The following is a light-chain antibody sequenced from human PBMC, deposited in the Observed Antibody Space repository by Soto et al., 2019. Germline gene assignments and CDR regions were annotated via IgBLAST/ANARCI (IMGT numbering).Light chain of an antibody. CDR2: DAS. CDR1: ESVRTS. CDR3: QQYGSTPVT. J-gene: IGKJ1*01. V-gene: IGKV3-11*01. Sequence: ETVLTQSPGTLSLSPGARATLSCRASESVRTSLAWYQQKPGQAPRLLIYDASKRATGIPARFSGSGSGADFTLTISSLEPEDFAVYYCQQYGSTPVTFGQGTKVDI.